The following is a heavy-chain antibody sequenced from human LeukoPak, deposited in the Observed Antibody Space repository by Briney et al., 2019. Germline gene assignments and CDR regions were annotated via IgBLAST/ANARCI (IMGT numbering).Heavy chain of an antibody. CDR2: INPNSGGT. CDR3: ARDRGFLGSHHDAFGI. D-gene: IGHD3-10*01. J-gene: IGHJ3*02. V-gene: IGHV1-2*02. CDR1: GYTFTGYY. Sequence: GASVKVSCKASGYTFTGYYMHWVRQAPGQGLEWMGWINPNSGGTNYAQKFQGRVTMTRDTSISTAYMELSRLRSDDTAVYYRARDRGFLGSHHDAFGIWGQGTMVTVSS.